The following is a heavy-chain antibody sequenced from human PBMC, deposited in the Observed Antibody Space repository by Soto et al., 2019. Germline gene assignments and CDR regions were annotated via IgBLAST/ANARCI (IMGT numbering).Heavy chain of an antibody. J-gene: IGHJ6*02. V-gene: IGHV4-31*03. D-gene: IGHD2-21*02. CDR1: GGSISSGGYY. Sequence: SETLSLTCTVSGGSISSGGYYWSWIRQHPGKGLEWIGYIYYSGSTYYNPSLKSRVTISVDTSKNQFSLKLSSVTAADAAVYYCARASVLVTGTYYYYGMYFWGQGTTVTVSS. CDR3: ARASVLVTGTYYYYGMYF. CDR2: IYYSGST.